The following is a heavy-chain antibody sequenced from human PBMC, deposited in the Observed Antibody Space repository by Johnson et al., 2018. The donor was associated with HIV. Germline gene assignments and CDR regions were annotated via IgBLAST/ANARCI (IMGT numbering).Heavy chain of an antibody. D-gene: IGHD3-16*01. J-gene: IGHJ3*01. CDR2: ISYDGSNK. CDR1: GFTFSSYG. Sequence: QVQLVESGGGVVQPGRSLRLSCAASGFTFSSYGMHWVRQAPGKGLEWVAVISYDGSNKYYADSVKGRFTISRDNSKNTLYLQMNSLRAEDTAVYYCAKDRTNLGYDAFDVWGQGTMVSVSS. CDR3: AKDRTNLGYDAFDV. V-gene: IGHV3-30*18.